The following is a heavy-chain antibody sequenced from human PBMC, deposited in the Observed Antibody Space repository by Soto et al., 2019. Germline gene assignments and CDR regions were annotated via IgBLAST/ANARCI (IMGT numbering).Heavy chain of an antibody. J-gene: IGHJ4*02. Sequence: ETLSLTCTVSGTSISNYYWSWIRQPPGKGLEWIGSFHYSGSTNYNPSLKSRVTMSVDTSKNHFPLKLISVTTADTAVYFCAREGNLGRWIQPLDSWGQGTLVTVSS. CDR1: GTSISNYY. D-gene: IGHD2-2*03. V-gene: IGHV4-59*01. CDR2: FHYSGST. CDR3: AREGNLGRWIQPLDS.